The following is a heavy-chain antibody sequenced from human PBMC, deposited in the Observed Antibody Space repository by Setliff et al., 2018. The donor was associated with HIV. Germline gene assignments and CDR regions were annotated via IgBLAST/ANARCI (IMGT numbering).Heavy chain of an antibody. CDR1: GGSVMSDHSS. Sequence: SSETLSLTCTVSGGSVMSDHSSWGWIRQPPGKGLEWIGTMFSSGTAYYNPSLKSRVIISVDTSKNHFSLKLGSVTAADTSVYYCAKGEDYGDYNNWFDPWGQGILVTVPS. J-gene: IGHJ5*02. V-gene: IGHV4-39*02. CDR2: MFSSGTA. D-gene: IGHD4-17*01. CDR3: AKGEDYGDYNNWFDP.